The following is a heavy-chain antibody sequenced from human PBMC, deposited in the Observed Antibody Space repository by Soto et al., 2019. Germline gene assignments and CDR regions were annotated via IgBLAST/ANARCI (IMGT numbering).Heavy chain of an antibody. J-gene: IGHJ4*02. V-gene: IGHV3-23*01. Sequence: GGSLRLSCAASGFTFSSYAMSWVRQAPGKGLEWVSAISGSGGCTYYADSVKGRFTISRDNSKNTLYLQMNSLRAEDTAVYYCAKDRYWVDWNYLDVDYWGQGTLVTVSS. CDR1: GFTFSSYA. D-gene: IGHD1-7*01. CDR3: AKDRYWVDWNYLDVDY. CDR2: ISGSGGCT.